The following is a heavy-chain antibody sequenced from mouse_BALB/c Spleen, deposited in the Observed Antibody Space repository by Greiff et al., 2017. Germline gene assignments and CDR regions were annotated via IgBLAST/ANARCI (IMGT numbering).Heavy chain of an antibody. D-gene: IGHD2-3*01. V-gene: IGHV1-69*01. Sequence: QVQLQQPGAELVMPGASVEMSCKASGYTFTDYWMHWVKQRPGQGLEWIGAIDTSDSYTSYNQKFKGKATLTVDESSSTAYMQLSSLTSEDSAVYYCAREGDGGACAMDYWGQGTAVTVSS. CDR3: AREGDGGACAMDY. CDR2: IDTSDSYT. J-gene: IGHJ4*01. CDR1: GYTFTDYW.